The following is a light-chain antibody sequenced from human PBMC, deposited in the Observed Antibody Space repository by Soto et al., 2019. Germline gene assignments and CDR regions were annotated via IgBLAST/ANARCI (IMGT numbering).Light chain of an antibody. V-gene: IGKV3-11*01. CDR2: DAS. CDR3: QQRTNWKT. J-gene: IGKJ1*01. Sequence: EIVLTQSPATLSLSPGERATLSCRASQSVISYLAWYQHKPGQAPRLLIYDASNRATGIPARFSGSGSGTDFTLTISSLEPEDFAVYYCQQRTNWKTFGQGTKVDI. CDR1: QSVISY.